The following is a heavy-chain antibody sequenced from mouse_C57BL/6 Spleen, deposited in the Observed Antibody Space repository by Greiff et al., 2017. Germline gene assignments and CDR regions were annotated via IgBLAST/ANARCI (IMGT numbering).Heavy chain of an antibody. CDR1: GYTFTSYW. J-gene: IGHJ2*01. D-gene: IGHD4-1*01. V-gene: IGHV1-7*01. Sequence: VQLQQSGAELAKPGASVKLSCKASGYTFTSYWMHWVKQRPGQGLEWIGYINPSSGYTKYNQKFKDKATLTADKSSSTTYMQLSSLTYEDAAVYYCAEAKLGPGGDYWGQGTTLTVSS. CDR2: INPSSGYT. CDR3: AEAKLGPGGDY.